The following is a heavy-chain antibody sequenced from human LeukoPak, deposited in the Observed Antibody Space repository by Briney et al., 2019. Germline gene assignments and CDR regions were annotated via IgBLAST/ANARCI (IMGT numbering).Heavy chain of an antibody. Sequence: PPETLSLTCTVSGGSISSYYWSWIRQPPGKGLEWIGYIYYSGSTNYNPSLKSRVTISVDTSKNQFSLKLSSVTAADTAVYYCARAGWYSPPYYYYGMDVWGQGTTVTVSS. D-gene: IGHD6-19*01. CDR2: IYYSGST. V-gene: IGHV4-59*01. J-gene: IGHJ6*02. CDR1: GGSISSYY. CDR3: ARAGWYSPPYYYYGMDV.